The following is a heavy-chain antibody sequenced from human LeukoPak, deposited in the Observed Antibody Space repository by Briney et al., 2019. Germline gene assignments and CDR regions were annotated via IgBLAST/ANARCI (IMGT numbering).Heavy chain of an antibody. J-gene: IGHJ4*02. CDR2: ISPKSGDS. Sequence: ASVKVSCKASGYTFTGYQMHWVRQAPGQGLEWMGWISPKSGDSSYAQKFQGRVTMTRDTSISIAYMELSRLRSDDTAVYYCARDGEGATPFDYWGQGTLVTVSS. CDR3: ARDGEGATPFDY. D-gene: IGHD1-26*01. V-gene: IGHV1-2*02. CDR1: GYTFTGYQ.